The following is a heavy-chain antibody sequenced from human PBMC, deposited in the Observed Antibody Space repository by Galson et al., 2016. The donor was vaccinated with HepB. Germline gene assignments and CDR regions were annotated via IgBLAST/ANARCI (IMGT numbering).Heavy chain of an antibody. CDR3: VREGLADGSYFDY. CDR2: IKEDGSED. J-gene: IGHJ4*02. Sequence: SLRLSCAASGFTSRNYWMSWVRQAPGKGLEWVANIKEDGSEDYYVDAVRGRFTISRDNAKNSLYFQMNSLKVEDTAIYYCVREGLADGSYFDYWGQGTLVTVSS. D-gene: IGHD5-24*01. V-gene: IGHV3-7*01. CDR1: GFTSRNYW.